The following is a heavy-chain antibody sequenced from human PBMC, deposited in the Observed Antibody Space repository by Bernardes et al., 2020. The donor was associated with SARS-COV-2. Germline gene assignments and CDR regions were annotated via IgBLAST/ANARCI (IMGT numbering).Heavy chain of an antibody. CDR1: TFTFSDCY. J-gene: IGHJ6*02. CDR2: ISSSGNSV. D-gene: IGHD4-17*01. V-gene: IGHV3-11*01. Sequence: GSLSLSCAASTFTFSDCYMNWIRQAPGKGLEWVSYISSSGNSVHYAGSVKGRFTISRDNSKNSLYLQMNSLRAEDTAVYYCATTLTSQYYYGMDVWGQGTTVTVSS. CDR3: ATTLTSQYYYGMDV.